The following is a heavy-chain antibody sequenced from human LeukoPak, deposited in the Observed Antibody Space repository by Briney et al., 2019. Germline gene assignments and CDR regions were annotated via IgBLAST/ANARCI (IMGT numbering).Heavy chain of an antibody. CDR2: MNPNSGNT. V-gene: IGHV1-8*03. J-gene: IGHJ5*02. CDR1: GGTFSSYA. CDR3: ARVLSRFGDFDP. D-gene: IGHD3-10*01. Sequence: ASVKVSCKASGGTFSSYAISWVRQATGQGLEWMGWMNPNSGNTGYAQKFQGRVTITRNTSISTAYMELSSLRSEDTAVYYCARVLSRFGDFDPWGQGTLVTVSS.